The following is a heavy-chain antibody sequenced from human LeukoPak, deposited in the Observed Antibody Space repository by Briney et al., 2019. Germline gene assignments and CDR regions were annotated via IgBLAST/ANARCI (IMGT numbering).Heavy chain of an antibody. Sequence: SETLSLTCTVSGGSISSYYWSWIRQPPGKGLEWIGEINHSGSTNYNPSLKSRVTISVDTSKNQFSLKLSSVTAADTAVYYCARARGIAAAGILNDYWGQGTLVTVSS. CDR3: ARARGIAAAGILNDY. V-gene: IGHV4-34*01. CDR2: INHSGST. J-gene: IGHJ4*02. CDR1: GGSISSYY. D-gene: IGHD6-13*01.